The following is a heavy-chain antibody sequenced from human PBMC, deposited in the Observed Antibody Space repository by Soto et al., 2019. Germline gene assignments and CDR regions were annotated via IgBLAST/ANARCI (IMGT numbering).Heavy chain of an antibody. CDR2: IIPKFGTA. J-gene: IGHJ5*02. V-gene: IGHV1-69*13. Sequence: SVKVSCKASGGTFSTYTINWVRQAPGQGLEWMGGIIPKFGTANYAQKFQGRVTITADESTSTAYMELSSLGSEDTALYYCARDSRSGWTNWFDPWGQGTLVTVSS. D-gene: IGHD6-19*01. CDR3: ARDSRSGWTNWFDP. CDR1: GGTFSTYT.